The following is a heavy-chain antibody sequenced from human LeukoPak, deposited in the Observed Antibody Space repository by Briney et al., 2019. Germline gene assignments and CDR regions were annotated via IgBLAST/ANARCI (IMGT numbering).Heavy chain of an antibody. CDR3: ARVQELWAVDPFFDY. V-gene: IGHV4-39*07. CDR2: INHSGST. J-gene: IGHJ4*02. CDR1: GGSISTTTYY. Sequence: SETLSLTCTVSGGSISTTTYYWGWIRQPPGKGLEWIGEINHSGSTNYNPSLKSRVTISVDTSKNQFSLKLSSVTAADTAVYYCARVQELWAVDPFFDYWGQGTLVTVSS. D-gene: IGHD6-13*01.